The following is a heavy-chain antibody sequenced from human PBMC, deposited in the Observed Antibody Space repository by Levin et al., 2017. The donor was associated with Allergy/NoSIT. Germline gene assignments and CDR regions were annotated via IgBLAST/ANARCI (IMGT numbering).Heavy chain of an antibody. CDR2: ISGSGGST. J-gene: IGHJ4*02. CDR3: AKDKSLGELSYGYYFDY. V-gene: IGHV3-23*01. D-gene: IGHD3-16*02. Sequence: PGGSLRLSCAASGFTFSSYAMSWVRQAPGKGLEWVSAISGSGGSTYYADSVKGRFTISRDNSKNTLYLQMNSLRAEDTAVYYCAKDKSLGELSYGYYFDYWGQGTLVTVSS. CDR1: GFTFSSYA.